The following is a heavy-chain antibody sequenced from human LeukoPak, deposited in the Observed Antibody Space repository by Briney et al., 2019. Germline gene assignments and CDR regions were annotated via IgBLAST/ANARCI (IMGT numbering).Heavy chain of an antibody. CDR2: IIPIFGTA. CDR3: VRGGSTSRYKGGYYYYYMDV. CDR1: GGTFSSYA. J-gene: IGHJ6*03. D-gene: IGHD2-2*02. Sequence: SVKVSCKASGGTFSSYAISWVRQAPGQGLEWMGGIIPIFGTANYAQKFQGRVTITTDESTSTAYMELSSLRSEDTAVYYCVRGGSTSRYKGGYYYYYMDVWGKGTTVTVSS. V-gene: IGHV1-69*05.